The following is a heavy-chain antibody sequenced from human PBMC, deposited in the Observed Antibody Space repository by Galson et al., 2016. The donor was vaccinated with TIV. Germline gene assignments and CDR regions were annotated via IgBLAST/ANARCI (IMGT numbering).Heavy chain of an antibody. D-gene: IGHD3-10*01. CDR3: ATSSPRGPTDS. CDR2: IIPILGMT. J-gene: IGHJ4*02. V-gene: IGHV1-69*04. CDR1: GGTFSSSA. Sequence: SVKVSCKASGGTFSSSAISWVRQAPGQGLEWMGRIIPILGMTNYAQKFQGRVTITADKSTTTAYMELSSLRSEDTAIYYCATSSPRGPTDSWGQGTPVSVSS.